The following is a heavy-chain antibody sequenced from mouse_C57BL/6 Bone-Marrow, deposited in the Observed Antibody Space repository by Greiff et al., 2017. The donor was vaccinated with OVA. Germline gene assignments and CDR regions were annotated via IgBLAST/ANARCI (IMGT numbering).Heavy chain of an antibody. J-gene: IGHJ2*01. V-gene: IGHV1-54*01. CDR1: GYAFTNYL. Sequence: QVQLQQSGAELVRPGTSVKVSCKASGYAFTNYLIEWVKQRPGQGLEWIGVLNPGSGGPTYNEKFKGKATLTADKSSSTAYMQLSSLTSEDSAVYFCARSYYGNYEDYWGQGTTLTVSS. D-gene: IGHD2-10*01. CDR2: LNPGSGGP. CDR3: ARSYYGNYEDY.